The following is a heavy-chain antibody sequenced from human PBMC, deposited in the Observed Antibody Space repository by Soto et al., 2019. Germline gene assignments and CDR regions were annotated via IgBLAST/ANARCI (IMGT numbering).Heavy chain of an antibody. V-gene: IGHV1-69*13. CDR1: GVTFSSYA. J-gene: IGHJ3*02. CDR2: IIPMFGTA. CDR3: ARVGYYYDSSGYADAFDI. D-gene: IGHD3-22*01. Sequence: GASVKVSCKASGVTFSSYAMSWVRQAPGQGLEWMGGIIPMFGTANYAQKFQGRVTITADESTSTAYMELSSLRSEDTAVYYCARVGYYYDSSGYADAFDIWGQGTMVTVSS.